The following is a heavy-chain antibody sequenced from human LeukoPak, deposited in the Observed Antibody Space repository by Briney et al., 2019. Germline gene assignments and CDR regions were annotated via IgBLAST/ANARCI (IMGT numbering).Heavy chain of an antibody. V-gene: IGHV3-48*04. D-gene: IGHD6-19*01. Sequence: GGSLRLSCAASGFTFSNYNMNWVRQAPGKGLEWVSYISSSSSTIYYADSVKGRFTVSRDNAKNSLYLDMNSLRAEDTAVYYCARDREQWLLRAIVSVDYWGQGTLVTVSS. CDR1: GFTFSNYN. CDR3: ARDREQWLLRAIVSVDY. CDR2: ISSSSSTI. J-gene: IGHJ4*02.